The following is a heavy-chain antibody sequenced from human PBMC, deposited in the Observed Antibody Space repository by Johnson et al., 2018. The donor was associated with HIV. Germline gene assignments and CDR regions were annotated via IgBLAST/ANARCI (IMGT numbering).Heavy chain of an antibody. J-gene: IGHJ3*01. CDR1: GFTVRSSY. Sequence: VQLVESGGGLVQPGGSLRLSCAASGFTVRSSYMSWVRQAPGKGLEHVSVIYSDGTTYYADFVQGRFTISRDSSKDTLYLQMNSLRAEDTAVYYCTRGGGAYGGSDGLRTFGVWGQGTVLTVA. CDR2: IYSDGTT. D-gene: IGHD2-21*02. CDR3: TRGGGAYGGSDGLRTFGV. V-gene: IGHV3-66*01.